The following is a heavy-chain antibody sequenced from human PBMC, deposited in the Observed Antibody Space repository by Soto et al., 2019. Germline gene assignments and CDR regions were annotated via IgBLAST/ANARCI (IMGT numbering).Heavy chain of an antibody. V-gene: IGHV1-18*01. J-gene: IGHJ5*02. Sequence: ASVKVSCKASGYTFTSYGISWVRQAPGQGLEWMGWISAYNGNTNYAQKLQGRVTMTTDTSTRTAYMELRSLRSDDTAVYYCARGPSAYYDYVWGSYRYDNWFDPWGQGTLVTVS. CDR3: ARGPSAYYDYVWGSYRYDNWFDP. D-gene: IGHD3-16*02. CDR2: ISAYNGNT. CDR1: GYTFTSYG.